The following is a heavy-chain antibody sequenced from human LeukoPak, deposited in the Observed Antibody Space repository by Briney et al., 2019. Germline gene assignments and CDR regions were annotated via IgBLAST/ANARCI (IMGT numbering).Heavy chain of an antibody. CDR2: INPNSGGT. D-gene: IGHD3-22*01. CDR1: GGTFTGYY. J-gene: IGHJ4*02. V-gene: IGHV1-2*02. Sequence: ASVKVSCKASGGTFTGYYMHWVRQAPGQGLEWMGWINPNSGGTNYAQKFQGRVTMTRDTSISTAYMELSRLRSDDTAVYYCARDFVRYYDSSGYYYGYWGQGTLVTVSS. CDR3: ARDFVRYYDSSGYYYGY.